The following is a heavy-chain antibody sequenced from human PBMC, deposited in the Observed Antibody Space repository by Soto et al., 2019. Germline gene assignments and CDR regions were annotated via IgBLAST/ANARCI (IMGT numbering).Heavy chain of an antibody. CDR1: GFTFRNYW. Sequence: EVQLVESGGGLVQPGGSLRLSCVASGFTFRNYWMSWLRQAPGKGLEWVANTNQDGRERYSVDSVKGRFTISRDNAKNSMHLQMDSLRAEETAVSYCARDGSGYSTDWGQGTLVTVSS. J-gene: IGHJ4*02. D-gene: IGHD5-18*01. CDR2: TNQDGRER. CDR3: ARDGSGYSTD. V-gene: IGHV3-7*01.